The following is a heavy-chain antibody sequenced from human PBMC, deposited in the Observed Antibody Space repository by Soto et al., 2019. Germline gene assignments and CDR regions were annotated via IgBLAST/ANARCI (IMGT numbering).Heavy chain of an antibody. CDR1: GYTFTSYY. J-gene: IGHJ6*02. CDR2: INPSGGST. D-gene: IGHD6-19*01. V-gene: IGHV1-46*01. CDR3: ARGSAVAGTSGLIRYGMDV. Sequence: ASVKVSCKASGYTFTSYYMHWVRQAPGQGLEWMGIINPSGGSTSYAQKFQGRVTMTRDTSTSTVYMELSSLRSEDTAVYYCARGSAVAGTSGLIRYGMDVWGQGTTVTFSS.